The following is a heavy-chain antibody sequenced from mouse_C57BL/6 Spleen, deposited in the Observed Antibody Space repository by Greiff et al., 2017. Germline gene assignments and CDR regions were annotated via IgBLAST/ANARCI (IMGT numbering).Heavy chain of an antibody. CDR3: ASPHYYGSSPLAMDY. D-gene: IGHD1-1*01. CDR1: GYTFTSYW. J-gene: IGHJ4*01. V-gene: IGHV1-52*01. CDR2: IDPSDSET. Sequence: VQLQQPGAELVRPGSSVKLSCKASGYTFTSYWMHWVKQRPIQGLEWIGNIDPSDSETHYNQKFKDKATLTVDKSSSTAYMQLSSLTSEDSAVYYGASPHYYGSSPLAMDYWGQGTSVTVSS.